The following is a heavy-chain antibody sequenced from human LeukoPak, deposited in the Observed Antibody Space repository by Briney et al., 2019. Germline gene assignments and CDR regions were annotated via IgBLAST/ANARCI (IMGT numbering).Heavy chain of an antibody. V-gene: IGHV4-34*01. CDR3: ARVPIVVAPAARDAFDI. Sequence: SETLSLTCPIYGGSFSGYSWSWIRQPPGKGLEWVGEINHSGCTNDNPPLKSRVTISVDTSKNQFSLKLSSVTAADTAVYYCARVPIVVAPAARDAFDIWGQGTMVTVSS. D-gene: IGHD2-2*01. CDR1: GGSFSGYS. J-gene: IGHJ3*02. CDR2: INHSGCT.